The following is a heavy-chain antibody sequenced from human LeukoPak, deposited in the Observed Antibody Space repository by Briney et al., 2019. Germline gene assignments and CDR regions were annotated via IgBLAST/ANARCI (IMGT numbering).Heavy chain of an antibody. CDR3: STLWYGA. CDR2: IKSKTDGGTS. V-gene: IGHV3-15*01. D-gene: IGHD3-10*01. J-gene: IGHJ5*02. CDR1: GFTFTNDW. Sequence: GGSLRLSCAASGFTFTNDWMYWVRQAPGKGLEWVARIKSKTDGGTSDYAAPVTDRFNISRDDSKSRLYLEMNVLKTGVTGVYYCSTLWYGAWGQGTLVTVSS.